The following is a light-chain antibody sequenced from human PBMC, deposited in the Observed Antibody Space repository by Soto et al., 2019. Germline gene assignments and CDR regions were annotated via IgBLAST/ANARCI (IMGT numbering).Light chain of an antibody. Sequence: EIVLTQSPATLSLSPGERATLSCRASQSISSYLAWYQAKPGQAPRLLFYDASSRAAGIPARFSGSGSGTDFTLTISSLEPEDLAVYYCQQRSDWPRTFGRGTKLEIK. V-gene: IGKV3-11*01. CDR3: QQRSDWPRT. J-gene: IGKJ2*01. CDR1: QSISSY. CDR2: DAS.